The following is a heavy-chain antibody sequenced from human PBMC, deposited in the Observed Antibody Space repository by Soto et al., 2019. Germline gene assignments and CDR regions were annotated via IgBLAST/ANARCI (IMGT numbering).Heavy chain of an antibody. CDR2: ISYDGSNK. V-gene: IGHV3-30-3*01. Sequence: QVQLVESGGGVVQPGRSLRLSCAASGFTFSSYAMHWVRQAPGKGLEWVAVISYDGSNKYYADSVKGRFTISRDNSKNALYLQMNSLRAEDTAVYYCARSRSSSGWHVDYWGQGTLVTVSS. CDR1: GFTFSSYA. J-gene: IGHJ4*02. CDR3: ARSRSSSGWHVDY. D-gene: IGHD6-19*01.